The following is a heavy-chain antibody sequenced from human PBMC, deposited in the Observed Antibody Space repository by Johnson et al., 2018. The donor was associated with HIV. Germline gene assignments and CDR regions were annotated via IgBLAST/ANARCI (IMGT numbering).Heavy chain of an antibody. CDR2: ISFDGSNK. Sequence: VQLVESGGGLVKPGGSLRLSCAASGFAFSNYGMHWVRQAPGKGLEWVAVISFDGSNKYYTDSVKGLSTISRDNSNNTLYLHMNSLRPDDTGVYYCAKDKFMFLDNPVDAFDVWGQGTMVTFSS. D-gene: IGHD3/OR15-3a*01. J-gene: IGHJ3*01. CDR3: AKDKFMFLDNPVDAFDV. CDR1: GFAFSNYG. V-gene: IGHV3-30*18.